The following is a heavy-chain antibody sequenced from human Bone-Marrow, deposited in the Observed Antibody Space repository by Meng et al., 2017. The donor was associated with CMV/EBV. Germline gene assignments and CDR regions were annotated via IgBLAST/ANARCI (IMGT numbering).Heavy chain of an antibody. CDR1: RFTFSNYA. J-gene: IGHJ5*02. CDR3: ARDLRSLTSIAVGFDP. V-gene: IGHV3-30*04. D-gene: IGHD6-19*01. CDR2: ISYDGSNK. Sequence: GESLKISCTASRFTFSNYAIHWVRQAPGKGLEWVAVISYDGSNKYYTDSVKGRFTISRDNAKNSLYLQMNRLRAEDTAVYYCARDLRSLTSIAVGFDPWGQGTLVTVSS.